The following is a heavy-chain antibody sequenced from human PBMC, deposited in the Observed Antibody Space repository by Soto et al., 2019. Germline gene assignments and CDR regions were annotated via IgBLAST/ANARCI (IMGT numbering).Heavy chain of an antibody. Sequence: QVQLVQSGAEVKQPESSVRVSCKASGGTFNNYAITWVRQAPGQGLEWMGGTIPMFGTTNYAEKFQGRVTITADESXXTAYMELSSLRSEDTAVYYCTRCGIRYHSIGFYLGIDGMDVWGQGTTVIVSS. CDR1: GGTFNNYA. CDR2: TIPMFGTT. CDR3: TRCGIRYHSIGFYLGIDGMDV. J-gene: IGHJ6*02. V-gene: IGHV1-69*12. D-gene: IGHD3-22*01.